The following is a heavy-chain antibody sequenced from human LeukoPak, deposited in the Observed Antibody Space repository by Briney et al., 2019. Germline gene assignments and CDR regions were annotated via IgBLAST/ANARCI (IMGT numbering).Heavy chain of an antibody. CDR3: ARVAYNSFDV. V-gene: IGHV3-48*03. CDR2: ISRTGTTI. Sequence: PGGSLRLSCVVSGFIFSNYEMNWVRQAPGKGLEWVSHISRTGTTITYAHSLRGRLTVSRDNAKNSLSLEMNSLRVEDTAVYYCARVAYNSFDVWGRGTMVTVSS. D-gene: IGHD5-24*01. CDR1: GFIFSNYE. J-gene: IGHJ3*01.